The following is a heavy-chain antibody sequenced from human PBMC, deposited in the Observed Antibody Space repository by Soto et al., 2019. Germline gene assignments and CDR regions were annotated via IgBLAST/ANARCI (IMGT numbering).Heavy chain of an antibody. CDR2: ISSSSSYI. V-gene: IGHV3-21*01. Sequence: GGSLRLSCAASGFTFSSYSMNWVRQAPGKGLEWVSSISSSSSYIYYADSVKGRFTISRDNAKNSLYLQMNSLRAEDTAVYYCASLGYEPYYDFWSGLFLNYWGQGTLVTVSS. J-gene: IGHJ4*02. CDR3: ASLGYEPYYDFWSGLFLNY. CDR1: GFTFSSYS. D-gene: IGHD3-3*01.